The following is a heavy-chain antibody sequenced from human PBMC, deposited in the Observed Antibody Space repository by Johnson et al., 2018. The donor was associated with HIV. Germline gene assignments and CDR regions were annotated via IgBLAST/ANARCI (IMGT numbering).Heavy chain of an antibody. Sequence: QVQLVESGGGLVKPGASLRLSCAASGFTFSDYYMSWIRQAPGKGLEWVSYISSSGSTLYYAASVKGRFTISRDNTNTSLYLQMNSLRAEDTAVYDCARGRDSTGDGGAFDIWGQGTMVTVSS. CDR3: ARGRDSTGDGGAFDI. J-gene: IGHJ3*02. V-gene: IGHV3-11*01. CDR2: ISSSGSTL. CDR1: GFTFSDYY. D-gene: IGHD7-27*01.